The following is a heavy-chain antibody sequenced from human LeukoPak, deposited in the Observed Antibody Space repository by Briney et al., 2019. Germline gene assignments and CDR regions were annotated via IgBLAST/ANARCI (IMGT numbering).Heavy chain of an antibody. Sequence: SVKVSCKASGGTFSSYAISWVRQAPEQGLEWMGGIIPIFGTANCAQKFQGRVTITADESTSTAYMELSSLRSEDTAVYYCARKFANSGYDFHYYYYMDVWGKGTTVTVSS. J-gene: IGHJ6*03. CDR3: ARKFANSGYDFHYYYYMDV. CDR2: IIPIFGTA. V-gene: IGHV1-69*13. CDR1: GGTFSSYA. D-gene: IGHD5-12*01.